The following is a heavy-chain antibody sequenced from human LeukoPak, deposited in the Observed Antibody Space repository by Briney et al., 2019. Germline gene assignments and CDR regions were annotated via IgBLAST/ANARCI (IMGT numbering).Heavy chain of an antibody. D-gene: IGHD3-10*01. CDR1: GGTFSSYA. CDR3: ARDQGPMIQGVREFDP. V-gene: IGHV1-69*01. Sequence: ASVKVSCKASGGTFSSYAISWVRQAPGQGLEWMGGIIPIFGTANYAQKFQGRVTITADESTSTAYMELSSLRSEDTAVYFCARDQGPMIQGVREFDPWGQGTLVTVSS. J-gene: IGHJ5*02. CDR2: IIPIFGTA.